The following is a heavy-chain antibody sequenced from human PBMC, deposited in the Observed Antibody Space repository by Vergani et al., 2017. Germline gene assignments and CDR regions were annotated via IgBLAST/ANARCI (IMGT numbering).Heavy chain of an antibody. J-gene: IGHJ6*02. D-gene: IGHD3-10*01. CDR1: GYTLTELS. V-gene: IGHV1-24*01. Sequence: QVQLVQSGAEVKKPGASVKVSCKVSGYTLTELSMHWVRQAPGKGLEWMGGFDPEDGETIYAQKFQGRVTMTEDTSTDTAYMELSSLRSEDTAVYYCARIWFGEPGAVYYYYYGMDVWGQGTTVTVSS. CDR2: FDPEDGET. CDR3: ARIWFGEPGAVYYYYYGMDV.